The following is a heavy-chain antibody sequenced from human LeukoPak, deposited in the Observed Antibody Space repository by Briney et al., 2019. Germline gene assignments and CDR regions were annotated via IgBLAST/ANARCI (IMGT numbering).Heavy chain of an antibody. Sequence: ASVKVSCKASGYSFTGYYMHWVRQAPGQGLEWMGWITPNSGGTKYAQRFQGRVTMTRDTSISTDHMDLSSLGSDDTAVFYCVRKSATRRFCEFDYWGQGTAVTVS. CDR2: ITPNSGGT. V-gene: IGHV1-2*02. J-gene: IGHJ4*02. CDR1: GYSFTGYY. D-gene: IGHD2-15*01. CDR3: VRKSATRRFCEFDY.